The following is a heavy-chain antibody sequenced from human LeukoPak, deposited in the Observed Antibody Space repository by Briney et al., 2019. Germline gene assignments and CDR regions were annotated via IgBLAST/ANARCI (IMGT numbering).Heavy chain of an antibody. D-gene: IGHD6-19*01. CDR3: ARGVDKQWLVKTFDY. V-gene: IGHV1-18*01. Sequence: ASVKVSCKASGYTFTSYGISWVRQAPGQGLEWMGWISAYNGNTNYAQKLQGRVTMTTDTSTSTAYMELRSLRSDDTAVYYCARGVDKQWLVKTFDYWGQGTLVTVSS. J-gene: IGHJ4*02. CDR2: ISAYNGNT. CDR1: GYTFTSYG.